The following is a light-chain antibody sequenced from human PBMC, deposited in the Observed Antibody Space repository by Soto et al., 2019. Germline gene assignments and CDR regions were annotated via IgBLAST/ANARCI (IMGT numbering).Light chain of an antibody. CDR2: STS. CDR3: LVYFGGHVRR. CDR1: TGAVTSGYY. Sequence: QTVVTQEPSLTVSPGGTVTLTCASSTGAVTSGYYPNWFQQKPGQAPRALIYSTSKKHYWTPARFSGSLLGVKAALTLSGVQREDEAEYYCLVYFGGHVRRFGGGTKLTVL. V-gene: IGLV7-43*01. J-gene: IGLJ3*02.